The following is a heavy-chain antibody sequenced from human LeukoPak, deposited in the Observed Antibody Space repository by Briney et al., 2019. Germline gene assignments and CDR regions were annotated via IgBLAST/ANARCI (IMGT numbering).Heavy chain of an antibody. J-gene: IGHJ4*02. V-gene: IGHV3-33*06. D-gene: IGHD2-15*01. CDR1: GFTFSNYG. CDR2: ISYGETEK. Sequence: GRSLRLSCEPHGFTFSNYGMHWVRQPPGKGLEWVAFISYGETEKQYADSVKGRFAISRDDSKNTLFLQMNSLRDEDTAIYYCAKVHGWGRQLGYYFDYWGQGTLVTVSS. CDR3: AKVHGWGRQLGYYFDY.